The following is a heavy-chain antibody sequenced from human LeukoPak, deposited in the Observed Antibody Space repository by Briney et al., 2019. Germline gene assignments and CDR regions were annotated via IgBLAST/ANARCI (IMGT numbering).Heavy chain of an antibody. J-gene: IGHJ4*02. CDR3: AKDVPGSWAPDY. CDR1: GFTFSNYY. V-gene: IGHV3-30-3*01. Sequence: HPGGSLRLSCAASGFTFSNYYMHWVRQVPGKGLEWVASISQDGGSKYYADSVKGRFTISRDNSKNTLYLQMISLRGEDTAVYYCAKDVPGSWAPDYWGQGTLVTVSS. D-gene: IGHD1-14*01. CDR2: ISQDGGSK.